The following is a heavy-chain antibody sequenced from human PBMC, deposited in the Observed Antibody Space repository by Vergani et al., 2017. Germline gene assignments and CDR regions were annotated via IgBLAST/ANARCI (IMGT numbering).Heavy chain of an antibody. CDR2: IKSDGSIT. V-gene: IGHV3-74*03. J-gene: IGHJ5*02. CDR1: GFSFNSYW. Sequence: DVHLAESGGGFFQPGGSLRLSCSASGFSFNSYWMHWVRQVPGKGLLWVSRIKSDGSITAYADSVKGRFTIYKDNTVDMLSLQMNSLRPDDTAVYYCVGGGRGDHGDFWSRLGPWGQGTRVIVSS. CDR3: VGGGRGDHGDFWSRLGP. D-gene: IGHD3-3*01.